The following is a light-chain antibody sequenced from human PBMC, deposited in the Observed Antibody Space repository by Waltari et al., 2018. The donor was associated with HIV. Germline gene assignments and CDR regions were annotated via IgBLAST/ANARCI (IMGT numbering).Light chain of an antibody. CDR1: QNVGSK. Sequence: EAVMTQSPTALSVSPGDRATISCRASQNVGSKLAWYQQKPGQAPRLLIHDAATRATGIPARFSGSGSGTEFTLTISSLQSEDFGVYYCQQYSNWPRTFGHGTRVEIK. CDR2: DAA. V-gene: IGKV3D-15*01. J-gene: IGKJ1*01. CDR3: QQYSNWPRT.